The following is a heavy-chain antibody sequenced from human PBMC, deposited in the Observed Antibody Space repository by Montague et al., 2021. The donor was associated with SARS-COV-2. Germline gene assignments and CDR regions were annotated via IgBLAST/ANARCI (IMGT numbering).Heavy chain of an antibody. V-gene: IGHV3-30*18. J-gene: IGHJ4*02. D-gene: IGHD1-26*01. CDR1: GLSVDNSN. Sequence: SLRLSCAASGLSVDNSNMHWVRQAPGKGLEWVAVFSFVGSNRYYADSVKGRFTISRDDSENKLHLQMNSLRPEDTAVYYCANWENWGQGTLVIVSS. CDR2: FSFVGSNR. CDR3: ANWEN.